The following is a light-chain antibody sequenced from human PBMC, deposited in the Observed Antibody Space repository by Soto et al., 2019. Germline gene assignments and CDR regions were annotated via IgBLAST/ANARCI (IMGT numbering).Light chain of an antibody. CDR1: SGSVSTNNY. Sequence: QTVVTQEPSFSVSPGATVTLTCGFSSGSVSTNNYPSWYQQTPGQAPRTLIYSTYTRSSGVPDRFSASILGNKAALTITGAQADDESDYYCVLYMGSGIWVFGGGTKGTVL. CDR2: STY. J-gene: IGLJ3*02. CDR3: VLYMGSGIWV. V-gene: IGLV8-61*01.